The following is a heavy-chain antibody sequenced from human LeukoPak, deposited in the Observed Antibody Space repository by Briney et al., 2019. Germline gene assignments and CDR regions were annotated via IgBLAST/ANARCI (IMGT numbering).Heavy chain of an antibody. D-gene: IGHD3-3*01. CDR3: AKEGSIFGVVIRPYYFDY. Sequence: GGSLRLSCAASGFTFSDYGMVWVRQAPGKGLEWVAFIRYDGSIKYYTDSVKDRFTVSRDNSRNTLYLQMNSLRAEDTAVYYCAKEGSIFGVVIRPYYFDYWGQGTLVIVSS. J-gene: IGHJ4*02. CDR1: GFTFSDYG. CDR2: IRYDGSIK. V-gene: IGHV3-30*02.